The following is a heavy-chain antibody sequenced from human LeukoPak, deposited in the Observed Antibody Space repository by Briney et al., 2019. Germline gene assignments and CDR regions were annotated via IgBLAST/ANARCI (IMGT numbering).Heavy chain of an antibody. CDR3: ARHWNDNPFDY. V-gene: IGHV4-59*01. J-gene: IGHJ4*02. D-gene: IGHD1-1*01. CDR2: IYYSGST. CDR1: GGSISSYY. Sequence: SETLSLTCTVSGGSISSYYWSWIRQPPGKGLEWIGYIYYSGSTNYNPSLKSRVTISVDTSKNQSSLKLSSVTAADTAVYYCARHWNDNPFDYWGQGTLVTVSS.